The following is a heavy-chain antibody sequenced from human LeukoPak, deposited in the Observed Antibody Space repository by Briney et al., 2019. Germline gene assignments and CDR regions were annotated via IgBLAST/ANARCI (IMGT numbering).Heavy chain of an antibody. CDR2: IYYSGST. CDR3: ARVANYYDSSGYYSYFDY. Sequence: PSETLSLTCTVSGGSISSYYWSWIRQPPGKGLEWIGYIYYSGSTNYNPSLKSRVTISVDTSKNQFSLKLSSVTAADTAVYYCARVANYYDSSGYYSYFDYWGQGTLVTVSS. D-gene: IGHD3-22*01. CDR1: GGSISSYY. V-gene: IGHV4-59*01. J-gene: IGHJ4*02.